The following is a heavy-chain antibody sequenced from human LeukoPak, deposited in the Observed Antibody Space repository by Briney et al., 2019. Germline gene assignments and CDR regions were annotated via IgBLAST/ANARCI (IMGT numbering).Heavy chain of an antibody. V-gene: IGHV4-34*01. J-gene: IGHJ4*02. D-gene: IGHD2-8*01. CDR2: IKHDGST. CDR1: GGSFSGDF. CDR3: AREEDIVLMVYAAQFDY. Sequence: SETLSLTCAVYGGSFSGDFWSWIRQSPGKGLEWIGEIKHDGSTTYNPSLASRVTMSVDTSTNQISLEMTSVTAADTAIYYCAREEDIVLMVYAAQFDYWGQGTLVTVSS.